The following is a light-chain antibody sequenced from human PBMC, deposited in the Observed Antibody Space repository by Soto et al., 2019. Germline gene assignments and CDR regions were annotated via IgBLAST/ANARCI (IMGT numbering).Light chain of an antibody. CDR3: QHRSNWPLT. Sequence: EIVLTQSPATLSLSPGERATLSCRASQSVSSYLPCYQQKPGQAPRLLINDASNPNTGIPASFSGSGSGTDCTLTISRLEPEDFAFYQCQHRSNWPLTFGQGTRLEIK. CDR2: DAS. V-gene: IGKV3-11*01. CDR1: QSVSSY. J-gene: IGKJ5*01.